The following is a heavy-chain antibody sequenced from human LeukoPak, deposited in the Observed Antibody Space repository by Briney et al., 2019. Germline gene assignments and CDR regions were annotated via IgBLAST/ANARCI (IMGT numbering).Heavy chain of an antibody. J-gene: IGHJ4*02. CDR3: ARDLLAAAGTGY. D-gene: IGHD6-13*01. CDR2: INPNSGGT. CDR1: GYTFTGYY. Sequence: AAVKVSCKASGYTFTGYYMHWVRQAPGQGLEWMGGINPNSGGTNYAQEFQGRGTMTRDTSISTAYMELSRVRSDDTGVYYCARDLLAAAGTGYWGQGTLVTVSS. V-gene: IGHV1-2*02.